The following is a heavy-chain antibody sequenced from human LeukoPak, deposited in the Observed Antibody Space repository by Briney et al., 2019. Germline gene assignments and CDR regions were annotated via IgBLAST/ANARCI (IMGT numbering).Heavy chain of an antibody. CDR1: GFTFSSYE. CDR2: ISSSGSTI. Sequence: PGGSLRLSCAASGFTFSSYEMNWVRQAPGKRLEWVSYISSSGSTIYYADSVKGRFTISRDNAKNSLYLQMNSLRAEDTAVYYCARDTPPYYDYVWGSQGVFDYWGQGTLVTVSS. D-gene: IGHD3-16*01. V-gene: IGHV3-48*03. CDR3: ARDTPPYYDYVWGSQGVFDY. J-gene: IGHJ4*02.